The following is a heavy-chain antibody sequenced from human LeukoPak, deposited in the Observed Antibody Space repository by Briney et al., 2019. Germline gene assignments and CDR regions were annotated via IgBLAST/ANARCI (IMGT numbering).Heavy chain of an antibody. CDR2: SNPIFGTT. V-gene: IGHV1-69*13. D-gene: IGHD4-17*01. Sequence: SVKVSFKASGGAFTRYAINWVRQAPGQGVEWMGGSNPIFGTTHFAPKFQRRVTIAADESTSTAYMELTSLKSEDTAVYYCARGTTVTTAVLVPNDAFDIWGQGTLVTVSS. CDR1: GGAFTRYA. CDR3: ARGTTVTTAVLVPNDAFDI. J-gene: IGHJ3*02.